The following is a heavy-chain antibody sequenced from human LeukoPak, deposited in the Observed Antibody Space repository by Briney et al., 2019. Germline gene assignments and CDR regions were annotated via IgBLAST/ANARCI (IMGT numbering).Heavy chain of an antibody. V-gene: IGHV4-39*07. CDR3: AVKQLPFGRAVGNDY. CDR1: GGSISSSSYY. J-gene: IGHJ4*02. D-gene: IGHD6-6*01. CDR2: IYYSGST. Sequence: SETLSLTRTVSGGSISSSSYYWGWIHQPPGKGLEWIGSIYYSGSTYYNPSLKSRVTISVDTSKNQFSLKLSSVTAADTAVYYCAVKQLPFGRAVGNDYWGQGTLVTVSS.